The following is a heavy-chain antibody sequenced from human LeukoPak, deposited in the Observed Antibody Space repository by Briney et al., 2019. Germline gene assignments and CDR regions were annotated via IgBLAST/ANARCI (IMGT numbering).Heavy chain of an antibody. V-gene: IGHV3-53*01. Sequence: PGGSLRLSCAASGFTVSSNYMSWVRQAPGKGLEWVSVIYSGGSTYYADSVKGRFTISRDNSKNTLYLQMNSLRAEDTAVYYCARADLHSSSGGYFDYWGQGTLVTVSS. CDR1: GFTVSSNY. J-gene: IGHJ4*02. CDR3: ARADLHSSSGGYFDY. D-gene: IGHD6-6*01. CDR2: IYSGGST.